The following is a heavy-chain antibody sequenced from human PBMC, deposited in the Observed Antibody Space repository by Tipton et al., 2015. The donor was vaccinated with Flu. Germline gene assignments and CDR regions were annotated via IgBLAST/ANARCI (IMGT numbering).Heavy chain of an antibody. J-gene: IGHJ5*02. CDR1: GGSITSSTDY. V-gene: IGHV4-61*02. D-gene: IGHD3-10*01. CDR3: ARDYGDLNWFDP. CDR2: IYTSGST. Sequence: TLSLTCTVSGGSITSSTDYWSWIRQPAGKELEWIGRIYTSGSTSYNPSLKSRVTISLDTSKKQFSLKLTSVTAADTAVYYCARDYGDLNWFDPWGQGTLVTVSS.